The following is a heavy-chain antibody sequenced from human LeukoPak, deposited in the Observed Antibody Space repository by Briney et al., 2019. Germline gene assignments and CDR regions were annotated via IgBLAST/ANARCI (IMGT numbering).Heavy chain of an antibody. Sequence: SVKVSCKASGYTFTGYYMHWVRQAPGQGLEWMGWINPNSGGTNYAQKFQGRVTMTRDTSISTAYMELSRLRSDDTAVYYCAKCGSYNYYYGMDVWGQGTTVTVSS. CDR2: INPNSGGT. CDR3: AKCGSYNYYYGMDV. D-gene: IGHD1-26*01. CDR1: GYTFTGYY. V-gene: IGHV1-2*02. J-gene: IGHJ6*02.